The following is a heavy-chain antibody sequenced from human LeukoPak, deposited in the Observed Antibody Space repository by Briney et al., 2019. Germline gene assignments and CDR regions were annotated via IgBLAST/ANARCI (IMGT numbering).Heavy chain of an antibody. J-gene: IGHJ6*04. CDR2: INHSGST. CDR3: ASGDLRYFDWLSSYGMDV. D-gene: IGHD3-9*01. CDR1: GGSFSGYY. V-gene: IGHV4-34*01. Sequence: SETLSLTCAVYGGSFSGYYWSWIRQPPGKGLEWIGEINHSGSTNYNPSLKSRVTISVDTSKNQFSLKLSSVTAADTAVYYCASGDLRYFDWLSSYGMDVWGKGTTVTVSS.